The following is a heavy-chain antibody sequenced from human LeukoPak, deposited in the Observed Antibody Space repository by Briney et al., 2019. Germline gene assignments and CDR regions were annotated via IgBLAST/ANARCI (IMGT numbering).Heavy chain of an antibody. Sequence: ASVKVSCKASAYTFTGYYMHWVRQAPGQGLEWMGWINPNSGGTNYAQKFQGRVTMTRDTSISTAYMELSRLRSDDTAVYYCARDGAEYCSGGSCHGWFDPWGQGTLVTVSS. CDR2: INPNSGGT. CDR3: ARDGAEYCSGGSCHGWFDP. D-gene: IGHD2-15*01. V-gene: IGHV1-2*02. J-gene: IGHJ5*02. CDR1: AYTFTGYY.